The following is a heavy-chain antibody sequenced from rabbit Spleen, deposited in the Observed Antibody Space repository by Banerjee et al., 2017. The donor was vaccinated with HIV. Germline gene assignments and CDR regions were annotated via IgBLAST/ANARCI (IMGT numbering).Heavy chain of an antibody. D-gene: IGHD1-1*01. CDR2: IDAGSSGFT. V-gene: IGHV1S40*01. CDR3: ARHDSNGDYYPTRLDL. J-gene: IGHJ3*01. Sequence: QSLEESGGDLVKPGASLTLTCKASGLDFSGDSYDSYMSWVRQAPGKELEWIACIDAGSSGFTYFATWAKGRFAISKTSSTTVTLQMTRLTAADTATYFCARHDSNGDYYPTRLDLWGQGTLVTVS. CDR1: GLDFSGDSY.